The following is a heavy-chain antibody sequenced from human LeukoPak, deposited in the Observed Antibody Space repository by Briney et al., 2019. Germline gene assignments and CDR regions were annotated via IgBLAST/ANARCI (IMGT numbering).Heavy chain of an antibody. CDR2: IHDSGST. Sequence: SETLSLTCTVSGGSIGSYYWSWIRQSPGKGLEWIGFIHDSGSTNYNPSLESRVTISVDRSKNQFSLKLNSVTAADTAVYYCAGSYYDSSGTSFDYWGQGTLVTVSS. D-gene: IGHD3-22*01. CDR1: GGSIGSYY. V-gene: IGHV4-59*08. CDR3: AGSYYDSSGTSFDY. J-gene: IGHJ4*02.